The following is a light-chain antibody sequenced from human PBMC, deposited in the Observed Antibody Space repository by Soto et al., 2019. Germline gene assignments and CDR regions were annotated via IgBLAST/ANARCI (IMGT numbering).Light chain of an antibody. J-gene: IGLJ1*01. CDR2: VDS. Sequence: SYELTQPPSVSVAPGQTARITCGGNNIESKSVHWYQQRPGQAPVLVIYVDSDRPSGIPDRFSASTSGNTAALTISRVEAGDEADYYWQVWDTISDHYVFGSGTTLTVL. CDR3: QVWDTISDHYV. CDR1: NIESKS. V-gene: IGLV3-21*02.